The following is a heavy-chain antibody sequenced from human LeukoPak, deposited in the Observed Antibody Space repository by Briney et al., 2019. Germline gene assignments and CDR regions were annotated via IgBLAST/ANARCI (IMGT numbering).Heavy chain of an antibody. CDR3: ARGGVRGVIPNFDY. V-gene: IGHV3-74*01. D-gene: IGHD3-10*01. J-gene: IGHJ4*02. CDR1: GFTFSSYW. CDR2: INSDGSST. Sequence: GGSLRLSCAASGFTFSSYWMHWVRQAPGKGLVWVSRINSDGSSTSYADSVKGRFTISRDNAKNTLYLQMNSLRAEDTAVYYCARGGVRGVIPNFDYWGQGTLVTVSS.